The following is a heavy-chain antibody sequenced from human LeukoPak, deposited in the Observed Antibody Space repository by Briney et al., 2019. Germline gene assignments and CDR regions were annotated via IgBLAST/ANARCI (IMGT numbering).Heavy chain of an antibody. CDR2: ISWNSDSI. Sequence: PGGSLRLSCAASGFTFDDYAMHWVRQAPGKGLEWVSGISWNSDSIGYADSVKGRFTISRDNAKNSLYLQMNSLRAEDTALYYCAKGQWISGWFHLDYWGQGTLVTVSS. V-gene: IGHV3-9*01. J-gene: IGHJ4*02. CDR1: GFTFDDYA. D-gene: IGHD6-19*01. CDR3: AKGQWISGWFHLDY.